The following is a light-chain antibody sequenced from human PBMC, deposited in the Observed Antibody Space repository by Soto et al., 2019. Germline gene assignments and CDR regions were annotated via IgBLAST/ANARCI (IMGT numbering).Light chain of an antibody. CDR2: KHS. Sequence: QSLLTQTTSVSGSPVHTTTISFAGSSTDVGGYNYVSWYQQHPGQAPKRMIYKHSNRPSGVSYRFSASTTLNTASLPISWLQAEDEADYDCSSYKSSGTDVFGTGDKVTVL. CDR3: SSYKSSGTDV. CDR1: STDVGGYNY. J-gene: IGLJ1*01. V-gene: IGLV2-14*01.